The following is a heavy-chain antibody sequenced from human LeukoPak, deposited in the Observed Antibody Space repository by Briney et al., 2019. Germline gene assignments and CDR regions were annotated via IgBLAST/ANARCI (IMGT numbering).Heavy chain of an antibody. Sequence: SETLSLTCTVSGGSISSGGYYWSWIRQHPGKGLEWIGYIYYSGSTYYNPSLKSRVTISVDTSKNQFSLKLSSVTAADTAVYYCARGPQGYCSSTSCYNRNWFDPWGQGALVTVSS. CDR1: GGSISSGGYY. CDR3: ARGPQGYCSSTSCYNRNWFDP. J-gene: IGHJ5*02. V-gene: IGHV4-31*03. CDR2: IYYSGST. D-gene: IGHD2-2*02.